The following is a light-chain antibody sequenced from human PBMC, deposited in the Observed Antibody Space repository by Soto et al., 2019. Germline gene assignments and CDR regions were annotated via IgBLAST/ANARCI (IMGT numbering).Light chain of an antibody. CDR1: QDINKN. CDR3: QQYESLPLT. V-gene: IGKV1-33*01. Sequence: DIQMTQSPSSLSASVGDRVTNTCQASQDINKNLIWYQQKPGKAPKLLIYDASDLETGVPSRFSGSGSGTGFTFTISSLQPEDFATYDCQQYESLPLTFGQGTRLEIK. CDR2: DAS. J-gene: IGKJ5*01.